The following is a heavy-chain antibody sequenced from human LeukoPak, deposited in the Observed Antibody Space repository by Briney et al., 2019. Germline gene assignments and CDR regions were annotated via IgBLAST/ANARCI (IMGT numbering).Heavy chain of an antibody. CDR3: ARHALYYDFWSGYVNWFDP. Sequence: SETLSLTCAVYGGSFSGYYWSWIRQPPGKGLEWIGEINHSGSTYYNPSLKSRVTISVDTSKNQFSLKLSSVTAADTAVYYCARHALYYDFWSGYVNWFDPWGQGTLVTVSS. J-gene: IGHJ5*02. V-gene: IGHV4-34*01. CDR2: INHSGST. CDR1: GGSFSGYY. D-gene: IGHD3-3*01.